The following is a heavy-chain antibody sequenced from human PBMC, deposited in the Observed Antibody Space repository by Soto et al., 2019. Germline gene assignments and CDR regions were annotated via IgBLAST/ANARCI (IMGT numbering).Heavy chain of an antibody. V-gene: IGHV4-31*03. D-gene: IGHD3-16*01. J-gene: IGHJ5*02. Sequence: QVQLQESGPGLVKPSQTLSLTCTVSGGSISSGGYYWTWIRQLPWKGLEWIGYIYYTGRTYYNPSLESRVNMSADTSKNQFSLKLSSVTVAATALYYCARDLYSHGQGFVAWGQGTLVTVSS. CDR2: IYYTGRT. CDR3: ARDLYSHGQGFVA. CDR1: GGSISSGGYY.